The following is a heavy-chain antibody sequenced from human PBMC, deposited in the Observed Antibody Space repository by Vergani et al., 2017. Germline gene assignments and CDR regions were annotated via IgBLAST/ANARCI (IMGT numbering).Heavy chain of an antibody. J-gene: IGHJ6*03. CDR1: GFTFSSYA. D-gene: IGHD3-3*01. Sequence: QVQLVESGGGVVQSGRSLRLSCAASGFTFSSYAMHWVRQAPGKGLEGVAVISYDGSNKYYAYSVKGRFTISRDNSKNTLYLQMNGLRDENTAVYYCAREAYYDCWSGYYRVVYYYYYMDVWGKGTTVTVSS. CDR2: ISYDGSNK. V-gene: IGHV3-30-3*01. CDR3: AREAYYDCWSGYYRVVYYYYYMDV.